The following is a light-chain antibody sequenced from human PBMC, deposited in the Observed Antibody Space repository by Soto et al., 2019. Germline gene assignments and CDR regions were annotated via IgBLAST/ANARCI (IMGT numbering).Light chain of an antibody. J-gene: IGKJ5*01. CDR3: QHYHKWPPIT. V-gene: IGKV3-15*01. Sequence: DIVMTQSPATLSVSPGETATLSCKASQTISNNLAWHQQKPGQAPKLLIYAASTRATGIPARFSGTGSGTEFTLTISSLQPEDFAIYYCQHYHKWPPITFGQGTRLEIK. CDR1: QTISNN. CDR2: AAS.